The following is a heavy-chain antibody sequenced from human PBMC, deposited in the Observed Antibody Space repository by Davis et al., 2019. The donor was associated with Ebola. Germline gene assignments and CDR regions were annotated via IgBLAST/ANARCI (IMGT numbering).Heavy chain of an antibody. J-gene: IGHJ4*02. CDR2: IYYTGSA. CDR3: AERGGSV. Sequence: PSETLSLTCTVSGVSISTHYGSWILQPPGKRLDWIGSIYYTGSAYYNSSLNSRVTISVDTSKNQFSLKLSSVTAADTAMYYCAERGGSVWGQGTLVTVSS. D-gene: IGHD3-16*01. V-gene: IGHV4-59*11. CDR1: GVSISTHY.